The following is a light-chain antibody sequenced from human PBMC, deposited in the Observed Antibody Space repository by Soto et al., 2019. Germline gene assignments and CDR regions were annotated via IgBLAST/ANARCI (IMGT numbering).Light chain of an antibody. Sequence: DIQMTQSPSTLPESVGDRVTITCRASQRISNWLAWYQQKPGTAPKVLIYHASNFQSGVPSRFSCSGSGTEFTLTIISLQPDDFATYYSQQYNSYSFGQGTKVEIK. J-gene: IGKJ1*01. CDR3: QQYNSYS. CDR1: QRISNW. V-gene: IGKV1-5*01. CDR2: HAS.